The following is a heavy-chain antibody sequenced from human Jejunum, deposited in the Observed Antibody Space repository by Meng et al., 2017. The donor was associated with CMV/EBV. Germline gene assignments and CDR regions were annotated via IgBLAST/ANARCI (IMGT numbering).Heavy chain of an antibody. CDR3: ARSAYYGSSGYYHDY. CDR1: GLAFSNYW. CDR2: INGGGGGT. J-gene: IGHJ4*02. V-gene: IGHV3-74*01. Sequence: GLAFSNYWMHWVRQVPGEGLVWVSRINGGGGGTTFANSVKGRFTIPRDNAKNTLYLQMNSLRDEDTAVYYCARSAYYGSSGYYHDYWGQGTRVTVSS. D-gene: IGHD3-22*01.